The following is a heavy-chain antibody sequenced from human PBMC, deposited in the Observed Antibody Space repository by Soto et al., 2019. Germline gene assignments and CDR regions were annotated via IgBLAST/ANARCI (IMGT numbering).Heavy chain of an antibody. V-gene: IGHV1-3*01. CDR3: ARVHSSSPEDYYYYGMDV. CDR1: GYTFTSYA. Sequence: GASVKVSCKASGYTFTSYAMHWVRQAPGQRLEWMGWINAGNGNTKYSQKFQGRVTITRDTSASTAYMELSSLRSDDTAVYYCARVHSSSPEDYYYYGMDVWGQGTTVTVSS. D-gene: IGHD6-6*01. CDR2: INAGNGNT. J-gene: IGHJ6*02.